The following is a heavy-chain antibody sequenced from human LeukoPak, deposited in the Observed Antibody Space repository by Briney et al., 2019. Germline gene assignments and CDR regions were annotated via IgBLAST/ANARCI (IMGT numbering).Heavy chain of an antibody. J-gene: IGHJ4*02. CDR1: GGSFSGYY. D-gene: IGHD2-15*01. CDR3: ARGVLNY. CDR2: INHSGST. Sequence: PETLSLTCAVYGGSFSGYYWSWIRQPPGKGLEWIGEINHSGSTNYNPSLKSQVTISVDTSKNQFSLKLSSVTAADTAVYYCARGVLNYWGQGTLVTVSS. V-gene: IGHV4-34*01.